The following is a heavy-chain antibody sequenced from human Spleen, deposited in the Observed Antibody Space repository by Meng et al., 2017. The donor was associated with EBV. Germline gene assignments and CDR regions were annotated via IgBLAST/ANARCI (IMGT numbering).Heavy chain of an antibody. CDR3: AKDLSGRFDP. CDR1: GFTFSSYG. J-gene: IGHJ5*02. CDR2: ISYDGSNK. D-gene: IGHD1-14*01. Sequence: QGQLVQSGGGVVQPGGSLRLSCAGSGFTFSSYGMHWVRQAPGKGLEWVAIISYDGSNKYYADSVKGRFTISRDNSKNTLYLQMNSLKIEDTAVYYCAKDLSGRFDPWGQGTLVTVSS. V-gene: IGHV3-30*18.